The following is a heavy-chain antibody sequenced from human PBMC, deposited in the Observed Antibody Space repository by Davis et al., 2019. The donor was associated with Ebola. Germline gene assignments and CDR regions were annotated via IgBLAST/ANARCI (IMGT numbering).Heavy chain of an antibody. CDR3: ARDPNLYVAVAGYNWFDP. D-gene: IGHD6-19*01. Sequence: ASVKVSCKASGYTFKNYAISWVRQAPGQGLEWMGWISAYNGNTNYAQILQGRVTMTTDTSTGTAYMELRSLRSDDTAVYFCARDPNLYVAVAGYNWFDPWGQGTLVTVSS. J-gene: IGHJ5*02. CDR2: ISAYNGNT. CDR1: GYTFKNYA. V-gene: IGHV1-18*01.